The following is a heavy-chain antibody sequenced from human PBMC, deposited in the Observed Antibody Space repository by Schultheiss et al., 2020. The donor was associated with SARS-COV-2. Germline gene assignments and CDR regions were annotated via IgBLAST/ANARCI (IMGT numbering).Heavy chain of an antibody. CDR3: ARNGGSGGMDV. J-gene: IGHJ6*02. Sequence: SETLSLTCTVSGGSISSSSYYWGWIRQPPGKGLEWIGSIYYSGSTYYNPSLKSRVTISVDTSKNQFSLKLSSVTAADTAVYYCARNGGSGGMDVWGQGTTVTVSS. CDR2: IYYSGST. CDR1: GGSISSSSYY. D-gene: IGHD7-27*01. V-gene: IGHV4-39*01.